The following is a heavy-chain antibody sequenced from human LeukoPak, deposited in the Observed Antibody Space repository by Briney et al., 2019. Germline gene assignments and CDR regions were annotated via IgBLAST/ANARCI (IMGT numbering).Heavy chain of an antibody. D-gene: IGHD3-22*01. J-gene: IGHJ3*02. V-gene: IGHV3-30*02. CDR1: GFTFSSYG. CDR3: AKDSSSYYYDSSGYYLSDI. Sequence: GGSLRLSCAASGFTFSSYGMHWVRQAPGKGREWVAFIRYDGSNKYYADSVKGRFTISRDNSKNTLYLQMNSLRAEDTAVYYCAKDSSSYYYDSSGYYLSDIWGQGTMVTVSS. CDR2: IRYDGSNK.